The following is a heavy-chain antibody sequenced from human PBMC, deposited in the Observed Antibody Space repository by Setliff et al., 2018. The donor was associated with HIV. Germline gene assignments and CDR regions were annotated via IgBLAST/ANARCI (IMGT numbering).Heavy chain of an antibody. J-gene: IGHJ4*02. CDR2: INQDGSEK. CDR1: GFTFSNYW. V-gene: IGHV3-7*01. CDR3: ARDVAVAGTEF. Sequence: VGSLRLSCAASGFTFSNYWMSWVRQAPGKGLEWVAHINQDGSEKNHVDSVKGRFTISRDNARNSLYLQMNSLKADDTAVYYCARDVAVAGTEFWGQGTLVTVSS. D-gene: IGHD6-19*01.